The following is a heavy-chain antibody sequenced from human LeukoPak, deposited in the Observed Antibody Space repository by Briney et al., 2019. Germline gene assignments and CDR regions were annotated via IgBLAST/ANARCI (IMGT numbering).Heavy chain of an antibody. CDR2: IYYSGST. V-gene: IGHV4-59*01. D-gene: IGHD3-9*01. CDR1: GGSTSSYY. Sequence: SETLSLTCTVSGGSTSSYYWSWIRQPAGKGLEWIGYIYYSGSTNYNPSLKSRVTISVDTSKNQFSLKLSSVTAADTAVYYCARGGARYHRNAFDIWGQGTMVTVSS. CDR3: ARGGARYHRNAFDI. J-gene: IGHJ3*02.